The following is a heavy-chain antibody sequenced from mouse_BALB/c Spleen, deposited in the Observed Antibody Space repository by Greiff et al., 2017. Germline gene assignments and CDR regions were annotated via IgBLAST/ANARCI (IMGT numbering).Heavy chain of an antibody. CDR3: ARQGPYYYGSSLFAY. CDR1: GFTFSSYA. CDR2: ISSGGSYT. J-gene: IGHJ3*01. Sequence: EVMLVESGGGLVKPGGSLKLSCAASGFTFSSYAMSWVRQSPEKRLEWVAEISSGGSYTYYPDTVTGRFTISRDNAKNTLYLEMSSLRSEDTAMYYCARQGPYYYGSSLFAYWGQGTLVTVSA. D-gene: IGHD1-1*01. V-gene: IGHV5-9-4*01.